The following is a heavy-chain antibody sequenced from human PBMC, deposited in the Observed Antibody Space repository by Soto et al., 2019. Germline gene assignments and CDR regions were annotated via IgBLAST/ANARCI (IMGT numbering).Heavy chain of an antibody. J-gene: IGHJ4*02. CDR3: ATAYYYGSGSFDS. Sequence: QVQLQESGPGLVKPSQTLSLTCTVSGGASTDSAGYYWSWIRQHPGKGLEWIGHIYYTGNTHYNPVLQSRISMSLDASKNQFSVKLTSVTAADTAVYFCATAYYYGSGSFDSWGPGTLVTVSS. CDR2: IYYTGNT. CDR1: GGASTDSAGYY. V-gene: IGHV4-31*03. D-gene: IGHD3-10*01.